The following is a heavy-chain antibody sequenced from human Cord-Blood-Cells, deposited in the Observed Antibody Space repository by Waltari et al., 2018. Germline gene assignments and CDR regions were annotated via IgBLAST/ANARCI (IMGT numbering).Heavy chain of an antibody. J-gene: IGHJ6*02. V-gene: IGHV3-30-3*01. CDR3: ARGYYGSVSYYVRITYYYYGMDV. CDR1: GFTFSSYA. D-gene: IGHD3-10*01. Sequence: QVQLVESGGVVVQPGRSLRLSCAASGFTFSSYAMHWVRQAPGKGLGWLAVISYSGSNKYSADSVKGRFTISRDTSKNTLYLQMNSLRAEDTAVYYCARGYYGSVSYYVRITYYYYGMDVWGQGTTVTVSS. CDR2: ISYSGSNK.